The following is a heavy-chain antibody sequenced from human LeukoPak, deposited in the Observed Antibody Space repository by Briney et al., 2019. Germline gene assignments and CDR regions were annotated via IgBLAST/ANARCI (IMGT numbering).Heavy chain of an antibody. D-gene: IGHD1-1*01. CDR3: ARDRVPGTSPKMDS. CDR1: GFTFSSYA. CDR2: ISGGGTT. Sequence: GGSLRLSCAASGFTFSSYAMSWVRQAPGKGLEWVSAISGGGTTYYADSVKGRFTISRDNSMNTLYLQMNSLGAEDTALYYCARDRVPGTSPKMDSWGQGTLVTASS. V-gene: IGHV3-23*01. J-gene: IGHJ4*02.